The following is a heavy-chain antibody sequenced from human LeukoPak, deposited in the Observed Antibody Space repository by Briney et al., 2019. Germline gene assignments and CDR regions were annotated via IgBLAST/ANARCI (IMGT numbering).Heavy chain of an antibody. D-gene: IGHD3-22*01. V-gene: IGHV3-21*01. CDR1: GFTFSSYS. CDR3: ARSSSAYQWFFDY. CDR2: ISSSSSYI. Sequence: GGSLRLSCAASGFTFSSYSMNWVRQAPGKGLEWVSSISSSSSYIYYADSVKGRFTISRDNAKNSLYLQMNSLRAEDTAVYYCARSSSAYQWFFDYWGQGTLVTVSS. J-gene: IGHJ4*02.